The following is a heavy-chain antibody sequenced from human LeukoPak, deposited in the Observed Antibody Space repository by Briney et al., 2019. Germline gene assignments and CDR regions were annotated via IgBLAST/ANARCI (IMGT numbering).Heavy chain of an antibody. Sequence: PGGSLRLSCAASGFTFSSYAMSWVRQAPGQGLEWVANINQGGGDKRYADSVKGRFTISRDNTKNSLYLQMTCLRPDDTAVYYCARDRDGKDYWGQGTLVTVSS. CDR2: INQGGGDK. J-gene: IGHJ4*02. V-gene: IGHV3-7*01. CDR1: GFTFSSYA. D-gene: IGHD4-17*01. CDR3: ARDRDGKDY.